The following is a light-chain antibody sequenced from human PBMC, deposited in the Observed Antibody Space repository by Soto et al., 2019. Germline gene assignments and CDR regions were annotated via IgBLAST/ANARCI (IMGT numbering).Light chain of an antibody. CDR3: QQSYSTPRT. J-gene: IGKJ1*01. CDR1: QSISSY. CDR2: AAS. V-gene: IGKV1-39*01. Sequence: DIQITHSPSSXSAXXGDXFTITCRASQSISSYLNWYQQKPGKAPKLLIYAASSLQSGVPSRFSGSGSGTDFTLTISSLQPEDFATYYCQQSYSTPRTFGQGTKVDIK.